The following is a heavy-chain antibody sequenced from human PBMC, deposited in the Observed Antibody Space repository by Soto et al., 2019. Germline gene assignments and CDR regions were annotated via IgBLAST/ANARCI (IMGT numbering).Heavy chain of an antibody. J-gene: IGHJ3*02. CDR3: ARESEATRAFAI. CDR1: GDSMDNFY. V-gene: IGHV4-59*01. CDR2: TYYSGST. Sequence: QVQLQESGPGLLKPSETLSLTCTVSGDSMDNFYWDWIRQPPGKGLEWIGYTYYSGSTNDNPSLKSRVTISVDTSKSQFSLRLNSVTAGDAAVDYCARESEATRAFAIWGEGTMVPDSS.